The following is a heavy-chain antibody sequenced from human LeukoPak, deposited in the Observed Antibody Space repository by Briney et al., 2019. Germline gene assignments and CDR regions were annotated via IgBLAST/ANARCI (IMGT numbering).Heavy chain of an antibody. CDR2: IKQDGSEK. J-gene: IGHJ3*02. CDR3: ARDYCPWPNGCIAARRSAFDI. V-gene: IGHV3-7*01. D-gene: IGHD6-6*01. Sequence: GGSLRLSCAASGFTFSGYWMSWVRQAPGKGLEWVANIKQDGSEKYYVDSVKGRFTISRDNAKNSLYLQMNSLRAEDTAVYYCARDYCPWPNGCIAARRSAFDIWGQGTMVTVSS. CDR1: GFTFSGYW.